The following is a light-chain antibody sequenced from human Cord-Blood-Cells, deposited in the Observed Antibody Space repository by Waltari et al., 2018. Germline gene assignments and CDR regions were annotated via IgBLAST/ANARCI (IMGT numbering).Light chain of an antibody. V-gene: IGKV4-1*01. CDR2: WAS. J-gene: IGKJ5*01. CDR1: QSVLYSSNNKNY. CDR3: QQYYSTPIT. Sequence: DIVMTQSPDSLAVSLGERATINCKSSQSVLYSSNNKNYLAWYQQKPGQPPKLLIYWASTRESGVPNRFSGSESGTYFTLTISSLQAEDVAVYYCQQYYSTPITFGQGTRLEIK.